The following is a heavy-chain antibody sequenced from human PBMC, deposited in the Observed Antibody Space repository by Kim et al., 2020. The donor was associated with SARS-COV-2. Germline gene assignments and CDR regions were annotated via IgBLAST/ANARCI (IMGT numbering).Heavy chain of an antibody. Sequence: GGSLRLSCAASGFTFSSYAMSWVRQAPGKGLEWVSAISGSGGSTYYADSVKGRFTISRDNSKNTLYLQMNSLRAEDTAVYYCATDTRGARGVNPGYWGQGTLVTVSS. J-gene: IGHJ4*02. CDR2: ISGSGGST. CDR1: GFTFSSYA. D-gene: IGHD3-10*01. V-gene: IGHV3-23*01. CDR3: ATDTRGARGVNPGY.